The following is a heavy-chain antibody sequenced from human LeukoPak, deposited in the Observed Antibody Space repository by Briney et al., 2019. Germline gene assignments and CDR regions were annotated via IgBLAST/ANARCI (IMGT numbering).Heavy chain of an antibody. CDR3: ASGRQLGY. CDR2: IKEDGSEK. J-gene: IGHJ4*02. Sequence: GSLSLSCAASGFTFSNYWMSWVRQAPGKGLEWVANIKEDGSEKYYVDSVKGRFTISRDNARDSLYLQMNSLRAEDTAVYYCASGRQLGYWGQGTLVTVSS. D-gene: IGHD6-13*01. V-gene: IGHV3-7*01. CDR1: GFTFSNYW.